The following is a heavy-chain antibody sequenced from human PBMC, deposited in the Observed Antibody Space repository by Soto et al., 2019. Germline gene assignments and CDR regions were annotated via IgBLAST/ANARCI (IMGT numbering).Heavy chain of an antibody. Sequence: SETLSLTCTVSGGSISSSSYYWGWIRQPPGKGLEWIGSIYYSGSTYYNPSLKSRFTISVDTSKNQFSLKLISVTAADTAVYYCASFLCSSTTCSSHEFDYWGQGTLVTVS. V-gene: IGHV4-39*01. CDR3: ASFLCSSTTCSSHEFDY. D-gene: IGHD2-2*01. CDR1: GGSISSSSYY. J-gene: IGHJ4*02. CDR2: IYYSGST.